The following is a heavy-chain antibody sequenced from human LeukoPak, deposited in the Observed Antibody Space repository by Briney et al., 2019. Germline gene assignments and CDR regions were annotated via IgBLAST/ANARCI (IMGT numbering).Heavy chain of an antibody. J-gene: IGHJ6*03. D-gene: IGHD5-18*01. CDR2: ISTIRSTI. Sequence: PGGSLSLSCEVSGFTFSDYTMTWVRQAPGKGLEWVSYISTIRSTIYYADSVKGRFTISRDNTKNSLYLQMNGLRAEDTAVYYCARIPSGYTLGYGYYYYYMDVWGKGATVTVSS. CDR1: GFTFSDYT. CDR3: ARIPSGYTLGYGYYYYYMDV. V-gene: IGHV3-48*04.